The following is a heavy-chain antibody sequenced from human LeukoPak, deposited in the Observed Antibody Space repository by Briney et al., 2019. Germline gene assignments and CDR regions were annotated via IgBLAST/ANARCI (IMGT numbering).Heavy chain of an antibody. CDR2: MNPNSGNT. CDR3: ARATYWFDP. Sequence: ASVKVSCKASGYTFTGYYMHWVRQATGQGLEWMGWMNPNSGNTGYARKFQGRVTMTRNTSISTAYMELSSLRSEDTAVYYCARATYWFDPWGQGTLVTVSS. CDR1: GYTFTGYY. J-gene: IGHJ5*02. V-gene: IGHV1-8*02.